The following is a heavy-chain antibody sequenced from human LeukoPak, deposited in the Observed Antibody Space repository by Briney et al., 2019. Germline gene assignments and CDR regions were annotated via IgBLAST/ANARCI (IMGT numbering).Heavy chain of an antibody. V-gene: IGHV1-18*04. CDR1: GYTFTGYY. J-gene: IGHJ4*02. D-gene: IGHD3-16*01. CDR2: ISAYNSNT. CDR3: ARVYAPYYDYVWGSYSLNDY. Sequence: ASVKVSCKASGYTFTGYYMHWVRQAPGQGLEWMGWISAYNSNTNYAQKLQGRVTMTTDTSTSTAYMELRSLRSDDTAVYYCARVYAPYYDYVWGSYSLNDYWGQGTLVTVSS.